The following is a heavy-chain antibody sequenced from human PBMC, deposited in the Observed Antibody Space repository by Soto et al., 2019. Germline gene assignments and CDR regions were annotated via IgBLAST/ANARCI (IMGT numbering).Heavy chain of an antibody. CDR2: IWYDGSNN. J-gene: IGHJ6*02. V-gene: IGHV3-33*01. CDR1: GFTFNTYG. Sequence: GFTFNTYGMHWVRQAPGKGLEWVAVIWYDGSNNYYADSVKGRFTISRDNSKNTLYLEMNSLRPEDTAVYHCARGGYSAGWTYGMDVWGQGTTVTVS. CDR3: ARGGYSAGWTYGMDV. D-gene: IGHD6-19*01.